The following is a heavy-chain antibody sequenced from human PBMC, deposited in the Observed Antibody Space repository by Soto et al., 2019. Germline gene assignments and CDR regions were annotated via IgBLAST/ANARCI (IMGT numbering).Heavy chain of an antibody. V-gene: IGHV3-21*01. CDR2: ISSSSSYI. CDR1: GFTFSSYS. J-gene: IGHJ4*02. D-gene: IGHD6-13*01. CDR3: ARRSGTAAPPNFDY. Sequence: GGSLRLSCAASGFTFSSYSMNWVRQAPGKGLEWVSSISSSSSYIYYADSVKGRFTISRDNAKNSLYLQMNSLRAEDTAVYYCARRSGTAAPPNFDYWGQGTLVTVSS.